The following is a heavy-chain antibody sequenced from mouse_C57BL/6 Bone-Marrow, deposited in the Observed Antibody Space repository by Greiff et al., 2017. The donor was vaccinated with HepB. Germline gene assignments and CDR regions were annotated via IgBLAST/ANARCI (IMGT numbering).Heavy chain of an antibody. V-gene: IGHV14-1*01. D-gene: IGHD2-4*01. Sequence: VQLQQSGAELVRPGASVKLSCTASGFNIKDYYMHWVKQRPEQGLEWIGRIDPEDGDTEYAPKFQGKATMTADTSSNTAYLQLSSLTSEDSAVYYCARSDYDGDWYFDVWGTGTTVTVSS. J-gene: IGHJ1*03. CDR1: GFNIKDYY. CDR3: ARSDYDGDWYFDV. CDR2: IDPEDGDT.